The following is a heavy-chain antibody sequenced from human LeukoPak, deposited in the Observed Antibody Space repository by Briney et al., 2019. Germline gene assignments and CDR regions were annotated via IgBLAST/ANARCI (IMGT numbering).Heavy chain of an antibody. V-gene: IGHV4-38-2*01. CDR3: ARQGERFLEWLPMGQFDY. CDR1: GYSITSPYY. J-gene: IGHJ4*02. Sequence: TSETLSLTCAVSGYSITSPYYWGWIRQPPGKGLEWLATISHSGNTYYNPSLKGRVTVSLDTSKNQFSLRLSSVTAADTAVYYCARQGERFLEWLPMGQFDYWGQGTLVTVSS. D-gene: IGHD3-3*01. CDR2: ISHSGNT.